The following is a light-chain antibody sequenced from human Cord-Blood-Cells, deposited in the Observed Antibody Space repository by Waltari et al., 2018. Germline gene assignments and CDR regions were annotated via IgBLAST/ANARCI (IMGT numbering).Light chain of an antibody. CDR2: RNN. Sequence: QSVLTQPPSASGTPGQRVTISCSGSSSTIGSNYVYWYQQLPGPAPKLLAYRNNKRPSGLPDRFSGAKSGTSASLAISGLRSEDEADYYCAAWDDSLSGVFGGGTKLTVL. V-gene: IGLV1-47*01. CDR3: AAWDDSLSGV. J-gene: IGLJ3*02. CDR1: SSTIGSNY.